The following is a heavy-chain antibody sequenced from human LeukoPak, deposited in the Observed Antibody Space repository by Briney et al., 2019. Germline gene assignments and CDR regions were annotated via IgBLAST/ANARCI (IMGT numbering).Heavy chain of an antibody. V-gene: IGHV3-66*02. CDR3: ARDLTIFGVFRRVRTLDYMDV. J-gene: IGHJ6*03. CDR1: GFTVSSNY. Sequence: GGSLRPSCAASGFTVSSNYMSWVRQAPGMGLEWVSAIYSGGSTYYADSVKGRFTISRDNSKNTLYLQMNSLRAEDTAVYYCARDLTIFGVFRRVRTLDYMDVWGKGTTVAVSS. CDR2: IYSGGST. D-gene: IGHD3-3*01.